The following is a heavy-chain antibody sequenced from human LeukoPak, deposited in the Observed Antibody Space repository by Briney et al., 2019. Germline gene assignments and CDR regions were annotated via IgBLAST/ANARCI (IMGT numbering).Heavy chain of an antibody. CDR3: AREYDY. Sequence: SETLSLTCNFSAVSISRHFWSWIRQTPEKGLEWLGYVFSSGSTNYNPSLKSRITISLDASKHQFSLTLNSVTAADTAVYYCAREYDYWGLGTLVTVSS. J-gene: IGHJ4*01. V-gene: IGHV4-59*11. CDR2: VFSSGST. CDR1: AVSISRHF.